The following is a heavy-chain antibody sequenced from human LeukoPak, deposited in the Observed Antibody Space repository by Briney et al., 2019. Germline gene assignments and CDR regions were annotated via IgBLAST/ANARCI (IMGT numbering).Heavy chain of an antibody. Sequence: PGGSLRLSCAASGFTFSNYMMHWVRQAPGKGLEWVAVISFDGSNKYYADSVKGRFTISRDNSKNTLYLQMNSLRAEDTAVYYCAKDHCSSTSCYREFDPWGQGTLVTVSS. CDR3: AKDHCSSTSCYREFDP. CDR2: ISFDGSNK. J-gene: IGHJ5*02. D-gene: IGHD2-2*02. CDR1: GFTFSNYM. V-gene: IGHV3-30*18.